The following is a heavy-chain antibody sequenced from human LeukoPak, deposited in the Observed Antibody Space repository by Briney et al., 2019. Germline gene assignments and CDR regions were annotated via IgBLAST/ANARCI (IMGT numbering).Heavy chain of an antibody. CDR2: IYPGDSDT. CDR3: ARALGGVYYYGMDD. V-gene: IGHV5-51*01. D-gene: IGHD1-26*01. Sequence: GESLKISCKASGYSFTSYWIAWVRQMPGKGLEWMGIIYPGDSDTRYSPSFQGQVTIAVDKSISTAYLQWSSLRASDTAMYYCARALGGVYYYGMDDWGQGTTVTVSS. CDR1: GYSFTSYW. J-gene: IGHJ6*02.